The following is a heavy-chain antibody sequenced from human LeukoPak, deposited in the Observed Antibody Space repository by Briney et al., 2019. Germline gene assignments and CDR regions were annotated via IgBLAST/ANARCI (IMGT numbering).Heavy chain of an antibody. Sequence: GTSVKVSCKASGFTFTSSAMQWVRQARGQRLEWIGWIVVGSGNTNYAQKFQERVTITRDMSTSTAYMELSSLRSEDTAVCYCAAATGHDSSGGPGYWGQGTLVTVSS. V-gene: IGHV1-58*02. J-gene: IGHJ4*02. CDR2: IVVGSGNT. D-gene: IGHD3-22*01. CDR1: GFTFTSSA. CDR3: AAATGHDSSGGPGY.